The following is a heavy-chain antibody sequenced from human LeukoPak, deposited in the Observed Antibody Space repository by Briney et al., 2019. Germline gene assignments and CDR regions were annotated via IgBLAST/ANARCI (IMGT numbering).Heavy chain of an antibody. D-gene: IGHD2-2*01. J-gene: IGHJ6*03. Sequence: PSETLSLTCTVSGGSISSGSYDWGWIRQPAGKGLEWIGRIYTSGSTNYNPSLKGRITISVETAKNPFSLKLSSVTAADTAVYYCARGHSHCSSTSCYVYYYYYYYMDVWGKGTTVTVSS. CDR2: IYTSGST. CDR1: GGSISSGSYD. V-gene: IGHV4-61*02. CDR3: ARGHSHCSSTSCYVYYYYYYYMDV.